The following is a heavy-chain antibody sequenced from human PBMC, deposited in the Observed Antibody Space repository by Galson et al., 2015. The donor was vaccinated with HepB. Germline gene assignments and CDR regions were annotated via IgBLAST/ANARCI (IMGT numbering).Heavy chain of an antibody. V-gene: IGHV3-66*01. D-gene: IGHD3-22*01. J-gene: IGHJ4*02. CDR1: GFTVSSNY. CDR2: LYSGGRT. CDR3: ARDRPDTSGYGGPFDY. Sequence: SLRLSCAVSGFTVSSNYMNWVRQTPGKGLEWVSILYSGGRTYYADSVKGRFTISRDSSKNTLYLQMTSLKAEDTAVYYCARDRPDTSGYGGPFDYWGPGILVTVSS.